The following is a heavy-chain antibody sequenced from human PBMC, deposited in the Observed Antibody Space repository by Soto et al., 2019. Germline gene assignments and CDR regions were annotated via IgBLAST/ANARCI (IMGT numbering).Heavy chain of an antibody. V-gene: IGHV1-8*01. CDR1: GYTFTSFD. J-gene: IGHJ6*03. Sequence: QVQLVQSGAEVKKPGASVKVSCKASGYTFTSFDINWVRQATGQGLEWMGWMNPNSGNTGYAQRFQGRVIMTRDTSISTAYMELSSLGSEDTAVYYCGRGYSDYHWDFYYVDVGVKGTTVTVSS. CDR2: MNPNSGNT. D-gene: IGHD5-12*01. CDR3: GRGYSDYHWDFYYVDV.